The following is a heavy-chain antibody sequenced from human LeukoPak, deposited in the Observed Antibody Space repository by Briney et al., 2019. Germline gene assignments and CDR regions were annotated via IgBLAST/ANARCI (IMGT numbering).Heavy chain of an antibody. J-gene: IGHJ4*02. CDR3: AREATWGQWYFDH. CDR2: IARDGGAK. CDR1: GFSFSNHG. D-gene: IGHD6-19*01. Sequence: AGTSLRLSCVASGFSFSNHGMHWVRQAPGKGLEWVSVIARDGGAKFYADSVKGRFTLSRDNSKNMFFLQMNFLTVEDTAIYYCAREATWGQWYFDHLGQGTPVTVSS. V-gene: IGHV3-30*03.